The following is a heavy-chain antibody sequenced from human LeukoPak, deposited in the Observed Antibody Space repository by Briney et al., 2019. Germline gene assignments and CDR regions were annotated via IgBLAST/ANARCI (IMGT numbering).Heavy chain of an antibody. J-gene: IGHJ4*02. Sequence: PGGSLRLSCAASGFTFSSYAMSWVRQAPGKGLGWVSAISGSGGSTYYADSVKGRFTISRDNSKNTLYLQMNSLRAEDTAVYYCAAGVRRAYGSGSYYPSIFDYWGQETLVTVSS. D-gene: IGHD3-10*01. CDR3: AAGVRRAYGSGSYYPSIFDY. V-gene: IGHV3-23*01. CDR1: GFTFSSYA. CDR2: ISGSGGST.